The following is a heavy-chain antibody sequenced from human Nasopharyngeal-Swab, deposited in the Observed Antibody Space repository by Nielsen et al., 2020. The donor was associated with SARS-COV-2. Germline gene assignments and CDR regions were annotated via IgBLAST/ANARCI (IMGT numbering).Heavy chain of an antibody. Sequence: SETLSPTCTVSGGSISSSSYYWGWIRQPPGKGLEWIGSIYYSGSTYYNPSLKSRVTISVDTSKNQFSLKLSSVTAADTAVYYCARASQYSSTWALTSPYFDYWGQGTLVTVSS. D-gene: IGHD6-19*01. V-gene: IGHV4-39*01. CDR3: ARASQYSSTWALTSPYFDY. CDR2: IYYSGST. J-gene: IGHJ4*02. CDR1: GGSISSSSYY.